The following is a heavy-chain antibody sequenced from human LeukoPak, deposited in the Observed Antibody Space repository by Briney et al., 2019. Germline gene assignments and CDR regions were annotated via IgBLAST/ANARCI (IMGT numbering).Heavy chain of an antibody. J-gene: IGHJ4*02. CDR3: SRGLDSRKLGY. Sequence: KPSQSLSLTCTVSGASFSSGVQYWNWIRHNPGKGLEWIGSIHPSGRLYNNPSLESRVTISIDTSKNQFSLNLNSVTAADTAVYFCSRGLDSRKLGYWGQGTLVTVSS. CDR1: GASFSSGVQY. V-gene: IGHV4-31*03. CDR2: IHPSGRL. D-gene: IGHD3-22*01.